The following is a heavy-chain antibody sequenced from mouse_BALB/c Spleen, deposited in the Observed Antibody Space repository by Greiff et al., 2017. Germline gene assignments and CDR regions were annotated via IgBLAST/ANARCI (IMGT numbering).Heavy chain of an antibody. CDR1: GYSFTGYF. J-gene: IGHJ3*01. V-gene: IGHV1-20*02. Sequence: EVKLQESGPELVKPGASVKISCKASGYSFTGYFMNWVMQSHGKSLEWIGRINPYNGDTFYNQKFKGKATLTVDKSSSTAHMELRSLASEDSAVYYCARYDYDVGFAYWGQGTLVTVSA. D-gene: IGHD2-4*01. CDR2: INPYNGDT. CDR3: ARYDYDVGFAY.